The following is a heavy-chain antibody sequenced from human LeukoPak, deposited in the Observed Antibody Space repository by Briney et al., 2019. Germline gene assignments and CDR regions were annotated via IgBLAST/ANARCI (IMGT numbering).Heavy chain of an antibody. D-gene: IGHD1-14*01. CDR1: GYTFTSYY. V-gene: IGHV1-46*01. CDR3: AREVMDNLRFDY. J-gene: IGHJ4*02. CDR2: INPSGGDT. Sequence: AAVKVSCKASGYTFTSYYMHWVRQAPGQGGEWMGIINPSGGDTSYAQKFQGRLTMTRDTSTNTVYMELTSLRSEDTAVYYCAREVMDNLRFDYWGQGTLVTVSS.